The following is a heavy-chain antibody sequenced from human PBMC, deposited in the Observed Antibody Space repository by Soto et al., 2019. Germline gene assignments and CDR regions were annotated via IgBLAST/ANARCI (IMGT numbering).Heavy chain of an antibody. CDR3: ARHREYSPTDVFDI. D-gene: IGHD5-12*01. Sequence: QVQLQESGPGLVKPSETLSLTCTVSGGSISSGSYYWGWIRQPPGKGLEWIGSIYYSGNTYYNPSRKCPVTISVDASKNQFSLKLTSVTAADTAIYYCARHREYSPTDVFDIWGQGTTVIVSS. CDR2: IYYSGNT. CDR1: GGSISSGSYY. V-gene: IGHV4-39*01. J-gene: IGHJ3*02.